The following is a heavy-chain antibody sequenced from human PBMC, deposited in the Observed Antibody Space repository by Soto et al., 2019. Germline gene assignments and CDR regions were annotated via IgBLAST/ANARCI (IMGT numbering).Heavy chain of an antibody. V-gene: IGHV1-69*06. Sequence: ASVKVSCKASGGTFSSYAISWVRQAPGQGLEWMGGIIPIFGTANYAQKFQGRVTITADKSTSTAYMELSSLRSEDTAVYYCARGREVVVPAAISDAEFYYYYGMDVWGQGTTVTVSS. CDR3: ARGREVVVPAAISDAEFYYYYGMDV. CDR2: IIPIFGTA. D-gene: IGHD2-2*02. J-gene: IGHJ6*02. CDR1: GGTFSSYA.